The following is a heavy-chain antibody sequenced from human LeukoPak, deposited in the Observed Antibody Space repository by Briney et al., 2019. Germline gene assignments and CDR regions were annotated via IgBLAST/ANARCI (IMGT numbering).Heavy chain of an antibody. J-gene: IGHJ4*02. Sequence: SETLSLTCPVSGFSVTTDSYCWGWIRQPPGKGLGWIGYDYCGGNTNYDPSLKRRVTISVDTSKNQFSLTLTSVTAADTAVYFCARDHFGSLDSWGQGILVTVSS. D-gene: IGHD3-10*01. V-gene: IGHV4-61*01. CDR2: DYCGGNT. CDR1: GFSVTTDSYC. CDR3: ARDHFGSLDS.